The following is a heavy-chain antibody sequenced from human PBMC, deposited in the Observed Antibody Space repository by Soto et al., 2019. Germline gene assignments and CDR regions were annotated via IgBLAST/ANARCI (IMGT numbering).Heavy chain of an antibody. CDR2: ISYSGST. D-gene: IGHD6-13*01. J-gene: IGHJ6*02. Sequence: PSETLSLTCTVSGGSISSGGYYWSWIRQHPGTGLEWIGHISYSGSTYYNTSLKSRVTISVDTSRNQFSLIVNSVTAEDTAVYYCARHIGTSIAAAGGYYYYGMDVWGQGTTVTVSS. V-gene: IGHV4-31*03. CDR3: ARHIGTSIAAAGGYYYYGMDV. CDR1: GGSISSGGYY.